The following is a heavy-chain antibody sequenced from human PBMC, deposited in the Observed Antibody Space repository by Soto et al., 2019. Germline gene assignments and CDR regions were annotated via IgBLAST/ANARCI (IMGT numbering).Heavy chain of an antibody. J-gene: IGHJ6*02. V-gene: IGHV4-31*03. CDR3: ARVDGSYYYYYGMDV. CDR1: GGSISSGGYY. CDR2: IYYSGST. Sequence: SETLSLTCTVSGGSISSGGYYWSWIRQHPGKGLEWIGYIYYSGSTYYNPSLKSRVTISVDTSKNQFSLKLSSVTAADTAVYYCARVDGSYYYYYGMDVWGQGTTVTVSS. D-gene: IGHD1-26*01.